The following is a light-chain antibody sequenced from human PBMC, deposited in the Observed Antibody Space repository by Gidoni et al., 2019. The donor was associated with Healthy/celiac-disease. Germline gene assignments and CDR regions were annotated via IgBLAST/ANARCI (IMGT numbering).Light chain of an antibody. V-gene: IGKV4-1*01. J-gene: IGKJ3*01. Sequence: DIVMTQSPDSLAVCLGERATINCKSSQRVLYSSNNKNYLAWYQQKPGQPPKLLISSASTRESGVPDLFSGGGSGTVFTLTISSLQAEDVAFYYCQQYYSTPTFGPGTKVDIK. CDR3: QQYYSTPT. CDR2: SAS. CDR1: QRVLYSSNNKNY.